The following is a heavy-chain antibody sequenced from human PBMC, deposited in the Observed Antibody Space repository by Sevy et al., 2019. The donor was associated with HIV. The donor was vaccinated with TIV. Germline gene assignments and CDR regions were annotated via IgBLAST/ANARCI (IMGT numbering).Heavy chain of an antibody. CDR2: FDPEHGET. D-gene: IGHD3-9*01. Sequence: ASVKVSCKVSGYTLTELYMHWVRHAPGKGLEWMGGFDPEHGETIYAQKFQGRVTMTEDTSTDTAYMELSSLRSEDTAVYYCATVDLLTGSGFYGMDVWGQGTTVTVSS. J-gene: IGHJ6*02. CDR1: GYTLTELY. V-gene: IGHV1-24*01. CDR3: ATVDLLTGSGFYGMDV.